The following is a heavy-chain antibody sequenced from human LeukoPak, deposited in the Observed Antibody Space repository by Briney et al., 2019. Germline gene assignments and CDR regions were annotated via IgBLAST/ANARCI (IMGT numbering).Heavy chain of an antibody. D-gene: IGHD6-19*01. Sequence: GGSLRLSCVVSGFTFSRFEMNWVCQAPGEGLEWVSSISTSSSYIYYADSVKGRFTISRDNARKSLFLQMNSLRAEDTAVYYCARGKVAVAATDDAFEIWGQGTMVIVSS. CDR1: GFTFSRFE. CDR3: ARGKVAVAATDDAFEI. J-gene: IGHJ3*02. CDR2: ISTSSSYI. V-gene: IGHV3-21*01.